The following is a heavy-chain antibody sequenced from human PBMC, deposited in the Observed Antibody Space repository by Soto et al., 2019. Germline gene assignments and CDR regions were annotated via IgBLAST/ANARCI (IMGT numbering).Heavy chain of an antibody. D-gene: IGHD6-13*01. J-gene: IGHJ3*02. V-gene: IGHV1-3*01. CDR2: INAGNGNT. CDR3: ARPNSRSWFAAFDI. Sequence: ASVKVSCKASGYTFTSYAMHCVRQAPGQRLEWMGWINAGNGNTKYSQKFQGRVTITRDTSASTAYMELSSLRSEDTAVYYCARPNSRSWFAAFDIWGQGTMVTVSS. CDR1: GYTFTSYA.